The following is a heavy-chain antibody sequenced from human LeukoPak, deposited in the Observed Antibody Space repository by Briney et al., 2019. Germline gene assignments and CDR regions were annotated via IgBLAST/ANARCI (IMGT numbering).Heavy chain of an antibody. Sequence: GGSLRLSCAASGFTFSSYAMSWVRQAPGKGLEWVSAISGSGGSTYYADSVKGRFTISRDNSENTLYLQMNSLRAEDTAVYYCAKSFWPYYYGSGSYYQADYYYYGMDVWGQGTTVTVSS. V-gene: IGHV3-23*01. CDR1: GFTFSSYA. CDR2: ISGSGGST. J-gene: IGHJ6*02. D-gene: IGHD3-10*01. CDR3: AKSFWPYYYGSGSYYQADYYYYGMDV.